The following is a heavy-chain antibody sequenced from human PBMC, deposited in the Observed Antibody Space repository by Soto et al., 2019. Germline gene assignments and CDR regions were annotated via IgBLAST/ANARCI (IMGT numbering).Heavy chain of an antibody. J-gene: IGHJ1*01. CDR1: GFTFSSSA. CDR3: AKDRSPGATTWNVY. D-gene: IGHD1-1*01. Sequence: LRLSCVVSGFTFSSSAINWVRQAPGKGLEWVSTISGSGVAKFYADSVKGRFTISRDNSNNTVSLQMNSLRAEDAAAYYCAKDRSPGATTWNVYWGQGTLVTVSS. V-gene: IGHV3-23*01. CDR2: ISGSGVAK.